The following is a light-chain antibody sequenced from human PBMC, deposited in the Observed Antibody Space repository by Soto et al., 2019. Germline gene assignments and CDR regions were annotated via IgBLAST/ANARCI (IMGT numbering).Light chain of an antibody. CDR1: SSNIGTND. Sequence: QSVLTQPPSASGTPGQRVTISCSGSSSNIGTNDVYWYQQVPGTAPKVVIYTNNRRPSGVPERFSGSKSGTSASLDISGLRSEDEADYYCAAWDDSLRGHWVFGGGTQLTVL. V-gene: IGLV1-47*01. J-gene: IGLJ3*02. CDR2: TNN. CDR3: AAWDDSLRGHWV.